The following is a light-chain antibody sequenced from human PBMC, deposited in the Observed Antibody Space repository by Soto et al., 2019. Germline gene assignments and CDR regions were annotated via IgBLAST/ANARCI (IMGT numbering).Light chain of an antibody. CDR3: QQRRDWPLT. J-gene: IGKJ4*01. V-gene: IGKV3-11*01. CDR1: QSVSSY. CDR2: DAS. Sequence: EIVLTQSPATLSLSPGESATLSCRASQSVSSYLAWYQQKPGQAPRLLISDASNRATGIPARFSGSGSGTDFTRTVSSLEPEDFAVYYCQQRRDWPLTCGGGTKVEI.